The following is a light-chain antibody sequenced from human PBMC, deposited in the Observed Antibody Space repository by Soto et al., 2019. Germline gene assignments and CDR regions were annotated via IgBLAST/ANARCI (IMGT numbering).Light chain of an antibody. CDR3: QQYRNYWT. V-gene: IGKV1-5*01. Sequence: EIQMTQSPSTLSASIGDRVIITCRASQTISNWLAWYQQKPGKAPSLLVYDASKLQTGVPSRFRGSGSGTEFTLTISSLQPDDVATYYCQQYRNYWTFGQGTKV. CDR2: DAS. J-gene: IGKJ1*01. CDR1: QTISNW.